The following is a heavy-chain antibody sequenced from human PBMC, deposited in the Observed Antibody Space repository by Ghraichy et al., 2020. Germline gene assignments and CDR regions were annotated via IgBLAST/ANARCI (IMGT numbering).Heavy chain of an antibody. CDR3: ARAYSSGWLFDY. J-gene: IGHJ4*02. Sequence: SETLSLTCAVSGGSISSGGYSWSWIRQPPGKGLEWIGYIYHSGSTYYNPSLKSRVTISVDRSKNQFSLKLSSVTAADTSVYYCARAYSSGWLFDYWGQGTLVTVS. V-gene: IGHV4-30-2*01. CDR1: GGSISSGGYS. D-gene: IGHD6-19*01. CDR2: IYHSGST.